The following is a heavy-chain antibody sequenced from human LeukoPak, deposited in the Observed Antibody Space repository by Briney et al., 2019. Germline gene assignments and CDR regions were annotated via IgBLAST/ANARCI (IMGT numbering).Heavy chain of an antibody. CDR1: GGSFSGYY. V-gene: IGHV4-34*01. CDR2: INHSGST. D-gene: IGHD4-17*01. Sequence: SETLSLTCAVYGGSFSGYYWSWIRQPPGKGLDWIGEINHSGSTNYNPSLKSRVTISVDTSKNQFSLKLSSVTAADTAVYYCARSWADYGFDYWGQGTLVTVSS. CDR3: ARSWADYGFDY. J-gene: IGHJ4*02.